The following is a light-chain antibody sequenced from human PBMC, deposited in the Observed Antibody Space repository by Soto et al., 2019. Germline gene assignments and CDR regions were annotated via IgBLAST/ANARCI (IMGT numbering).Light chain of an antibody. CDR1: QSVSSW. V-gene: IGKV1-5*03. J-gene: IGKJ4*01. Sequence: DIQMTQSPSTLSASVGDRVTITCRAGQSVSSWLAWYQQKPGKAPKLLIYKASTLESGVPSRFSGSGSGTEFTLTISSLQPDDFGTYYCQQTHTTFTFGGGTKVDIK. CDR2: KAS. CDR3: QQTHTTFT.